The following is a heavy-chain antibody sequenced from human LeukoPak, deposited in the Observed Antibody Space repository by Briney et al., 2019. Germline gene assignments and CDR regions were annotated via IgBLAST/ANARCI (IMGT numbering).Heavy chain of an antibody. CDR1: GFTFSSYA. CDR3: AKASSTR. V-gene: IGHV3-30*04. Sequence: GGSLRLSCAASGFTFSSYAMHWVRQAPGKGLEWVAVISYDGSNKYYADSVKGRFTISRDNSKNTLYLQMNSLRAEDTAVYYCAKASSTRWGQGTLVTVSS. D-gene: IGHD2-2*01. J-gene: IGHJ4*02. CDR2: ISYDGSNK.